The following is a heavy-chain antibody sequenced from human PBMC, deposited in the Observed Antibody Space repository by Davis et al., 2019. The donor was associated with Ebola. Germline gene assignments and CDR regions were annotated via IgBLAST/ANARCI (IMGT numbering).Heavy chain of an antibody. CDR1: GFTFSNAW. CDR3: ARARGGTEYDAFDI. J-gene: IGHJ3*02. Sequence: GGSLRLSCAASGFTFSNAWMYWVRQAPGKGLEWVSSISSSSSYIYYADSVKGRFTISRDNAKNSLYLQMNSLRAEDTAVYYCARARGGTEYDAFDIWGQGTMVTVSS. V-gene: IGHV3-21*04. D-gene: IGHD2-8*02. CDR2: ISSSSSYI.